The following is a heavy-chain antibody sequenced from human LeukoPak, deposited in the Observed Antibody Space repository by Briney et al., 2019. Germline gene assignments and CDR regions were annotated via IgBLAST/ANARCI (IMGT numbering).Heavy chain of an antibody. CDR3: ARSDRAGVDY. CDR2: ISHSGST. D-gene: IGHD6-13*01. Sequence: PSETLSLTCAVYGGSFSGYYWSWIRQPPGKGLEWIGEISHSGSTNYNPSLKSRVTISVDTSKNQFSLKLSSVTAADTAVYYCARSDRAGVDYWGQGTLVTVSS. V-gene: IGHV4-34*01. J-gene: IGHJ4*02. CDR1: GGSFSGYY.